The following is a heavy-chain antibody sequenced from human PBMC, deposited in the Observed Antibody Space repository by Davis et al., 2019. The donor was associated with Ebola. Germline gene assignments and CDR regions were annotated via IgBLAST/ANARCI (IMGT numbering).Heavy chain of an antibody. V-gene: IGHV3-15*07. CDR1: GSTFSNAW. D-gene: IGHD5-12*01. Sequence: PGGSLRLSCAASGSTFSNAWMNWVRQAPGKGLEWVGRIKSKTDGGTTDYAAPVKGRFTISRDDSKNTLYLQMNSLKTEDTAVYYCTTETKGYDSFYYYGMDVWGQGTTVTVSS. CDR2: IKSKTDGGTT. J-gene: IGHJ6*02. CDR3: TTETKGYDSFYYYGMDV.